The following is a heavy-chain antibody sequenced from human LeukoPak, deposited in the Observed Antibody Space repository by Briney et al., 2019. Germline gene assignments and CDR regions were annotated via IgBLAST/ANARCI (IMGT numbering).Heavy chain of an antibody. Sequence: GGSLRLSCAASGFTFSNAWMSWVRQAPGKGLEWVGRIKSKTDGGTTDYAVPVKGRFTISRDDSKNTLYLQMNSLKTEDTAVYYCTTAYCSSTSCYDYWGQGTLVTVSS. V-gene: IGHV3-15*01. CDR2: IKSKTDGGTT. CDR1: GFTFSNAW. CDR3: TTAYCSSTSCYDY. D-gene: IGHD2-2*01. J-gene: IGHJ4*02.